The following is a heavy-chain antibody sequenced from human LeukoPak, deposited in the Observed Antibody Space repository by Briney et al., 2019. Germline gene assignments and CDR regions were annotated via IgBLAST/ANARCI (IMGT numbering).Heavy chain of an antibody. D-gene: IGHD3-22*01. V-gene: IGHV3-11*01. J-gene: IGHJ5*02. Sequence: GGSLRLSCVASEFTFSDYYMSWIRQAPWKGLEWVSSVSPSSSDIDYADSVKGRFTISRDNAKNSLYLQMNSLRAEDTAVYYCASQQGYHYDTPGWFDPWGQGTLVTASS. CDR3: ASQQGYHYDTPGWFDP. CDR2: VSPSSSDI. CDR1: EFTFSDYY.